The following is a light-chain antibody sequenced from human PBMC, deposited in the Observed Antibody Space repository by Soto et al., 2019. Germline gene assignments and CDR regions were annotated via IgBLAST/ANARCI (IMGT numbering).Light chain of an antibody. Sequence: DIQMTQSPSSLSASVGDRVTITCRASQSISSYLNWYQQKPGKAPKVLIYAASSLQSGVPSMFSGSGSGTDFTLTISSLQPEDFATYYCQQSYSIPTWTFGQGTKVDIK. V-gene: IGKV1-39*01. CDR1: QSISSY. CDR3: QQSYSIPTWT. CDR2: AAS. J-gene: IGKJ1*01.